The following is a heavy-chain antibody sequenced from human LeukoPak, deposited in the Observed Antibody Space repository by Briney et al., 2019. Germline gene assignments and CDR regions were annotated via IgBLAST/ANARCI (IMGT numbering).Heavy chain of an antibody. CDR1: GYTFTGYY. CDR3: ARAQYSGSYHAFDI. Sequence: ASVKVSCKASGYTFTGYYMHWVRQAPGQGLEWMGWINPNSGGTNYAQKFQDRVTMTRDTSISAAYMELSRLRSDDTAVYYCARAQYSGSYHAFDIWGQGTMVTVSS. D-gene: IGHD1-26*01. CDR2: INPNSGGT. J-gene: IGHJ3*02. V-gene: IGHV1-2*02.